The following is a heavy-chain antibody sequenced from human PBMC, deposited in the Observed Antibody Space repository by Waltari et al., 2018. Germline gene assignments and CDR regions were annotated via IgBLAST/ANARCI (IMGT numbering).Heavy chain of an antibody. CDR3: ARAVRGVMDY. J-gene: IGHJ4*02. V-gene: IGHV4-59*01. CDR2: IYYSGST. Sequence: QVQLQESGPGLVKPSETLSLTCTVSGGPISSYYWSWIRQPPGKGLEWIGYIYYSGSTNYNPSLKSRVTISVDTSKNQFSLKLSSVTAADTAVYYCARAVRGVMDYWGQGTLVTVSS. D-gene: IGHD3-10*01. CDR1: GGPISSYY.